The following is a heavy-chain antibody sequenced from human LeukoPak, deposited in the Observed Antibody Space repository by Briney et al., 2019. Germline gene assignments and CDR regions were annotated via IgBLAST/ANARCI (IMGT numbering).Heavy chain of an antibody. CDR3: ASFFYGSGRFDY. CDR1: GGSISSYY. Sequence: SETLSLTCTVSGGSISSYYWSWIRQPPGKGLEWIGYIYYSGSTNYNPSLKSRVTISVDTSKNQFSLKLSPVTAADTAVYYCASFFYGSGRFDYWGQGTLVTVSS. D-gene: IGHD3-10*01. V-gene: IGHV4-59*01. CDR2: IYYSGST. J-gene: IGHJ4*02.